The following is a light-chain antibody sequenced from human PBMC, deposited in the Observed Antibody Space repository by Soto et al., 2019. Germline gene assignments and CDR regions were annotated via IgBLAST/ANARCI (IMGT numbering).Light chain of an antibody. V-gene: IGKV1-39*01. CDR2: SAS. CDR3: QQNYSPPLS. Sequence: DIQMTQSPSSLSASVGDRVTITCRASPSTSSYVSWFQQKAGEAPRLLMYSASSLPSGVPSRFIGSGSGTDFTLTISSLQPEDFATYYCQQNYSPPLSFGGGTKVEI. J-gene: IGKJ4*01. CDR1: PSTSSY.